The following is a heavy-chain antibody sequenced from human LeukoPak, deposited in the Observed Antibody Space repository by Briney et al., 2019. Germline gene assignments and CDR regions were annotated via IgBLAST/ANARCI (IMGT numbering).Heavy chain of an antibody. J-gene: IGHJ4*02. CDR1: GDSISNYQ. Sequence: SETLSLTRTVSGDSISNYQWNWVRQPPGKGLEWIGSIYNSGTTTVNPSLKSRVTISVDTSKNLFSLTLTSVTAADTAIYYCARRFDSWGQGALVTVSS. CDR2: IYNSGTT. CDR3: ARRFDS. V-gene: IGHV4-59*08.